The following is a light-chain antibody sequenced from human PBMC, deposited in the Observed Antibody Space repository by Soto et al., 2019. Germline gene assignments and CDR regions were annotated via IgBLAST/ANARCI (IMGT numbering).Light chain of an antibody. CDR3: QQSYSTPYT. Sequence: DIQMTQSPSTLSASVGDRVTITCRASQSISSWLAWYQQRPGKAPKLLIYKASKLQSGVPARFSGSGSGTEFTLTISSLQPDDFATYYCQQSYSTPYTFGQGTKLEIK. CDR2: KAS. J-gene: IGKJ2*01. CDR1: QSISSW. V-gene: IGKV1-5*03.